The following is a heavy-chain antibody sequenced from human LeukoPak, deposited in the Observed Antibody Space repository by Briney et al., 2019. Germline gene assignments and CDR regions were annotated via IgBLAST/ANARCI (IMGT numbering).Heavy chain of an antibody. CDR1: GGSISSSSYY. CDR3: ARQDIAAPGAFDY. Sequence: PSETLSLTCTVSGGSISSSSYYWGWIRQPPGKGLEWIGSIYYSGSTYYNPSLKSRVTISVDTSKNQFSLKLSSVTAADTAVYYCARQDIAAPGAFDYWGQGTLVTVSS. D-gene: IGHD6-13*01. V-gene: IGHV4-39*01. J-gene: IGHJ4*02. CDR2: IYYSGST.